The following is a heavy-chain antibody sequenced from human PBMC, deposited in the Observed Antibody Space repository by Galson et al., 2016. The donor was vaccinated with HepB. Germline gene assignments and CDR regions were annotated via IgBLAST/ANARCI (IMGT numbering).Heavy chain of an antibody. D-gene: IGHD3/OR15-3a*01. CDR2: FDPEDGQM. J-gene: IGHJ4*02. Sequence: SVKVSCKVSGYIFTELSMQRVRQAPGKGLEWMGGFDPEDGQMIYAQKFQGRVTMTEETSTDTVFRELSSLRSEDTAVYYCATDIMVVRPFAPTGSQYWGPGTLVVVTA. V-gene: IGHV1-24*01. CDR3: ATDIMVVRPFAPTGSQY. CDR1: GYIFTELS.